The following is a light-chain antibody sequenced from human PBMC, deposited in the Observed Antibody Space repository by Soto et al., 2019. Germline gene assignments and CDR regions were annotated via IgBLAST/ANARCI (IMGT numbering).Light chain of an antibody. CDR2: WAS. Sequence: DIVMTQSPESLAVSLGETATINCKSSHSVLLTSNNKNYFGWYQQKAGQPPKLLISWASTRESGAPDRFSGSGSGTAFSLTISSLQAEDVAVYYCHQYYSTPWTFGQGTKVDIK. CDR1: HSVLLTSNNKNY. CDR3: HQYYSTPWT. V-gene: IGKV4-1*01. J-gene: IGKJ1*01.